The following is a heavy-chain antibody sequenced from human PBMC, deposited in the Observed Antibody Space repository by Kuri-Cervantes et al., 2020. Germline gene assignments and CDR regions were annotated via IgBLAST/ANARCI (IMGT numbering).Heavy chain of an antibody. V-gene: IGHV1-18*01. D-gene: IGHD6-13*01. CDR1: GYTFTSYG. Sequence: ASVKVSCKASGYTFTSYGISWVRQAPGQGLEWMGWISAYNGNTNYAQKLQGRVTITADESTSTAYMELSSLRSEDTAVYYCAKAAGVTTGYYFDYWGQGTLVTVSS. CDR3: AKAAGVTTGYYFDY. J-gene: IGHJ4*02. CDR2: ISAYNGNT.